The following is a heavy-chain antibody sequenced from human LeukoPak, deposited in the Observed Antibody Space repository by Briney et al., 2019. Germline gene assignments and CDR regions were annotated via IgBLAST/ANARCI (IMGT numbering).Heavy chain of an antibody. CDR1: RFTFSSYS. CDR3: ARVKSSGSYRGGDAFDI. D-gene: IGHD3-10*01. CDR2: ISSSSSYI. V-gene: IGHV3-21*01. J-gene: IGHJ3*02. Sequence: GGSLRLSCAASRFTFSSYSMNWVRQAPGKGLEWVSSISSSSSYIYCADSVKGRFTISRDNAKNSLYLQMNSLRAEDTAVYYCARVKSSGSYRGGDAFDIWGQGTMLTASS.